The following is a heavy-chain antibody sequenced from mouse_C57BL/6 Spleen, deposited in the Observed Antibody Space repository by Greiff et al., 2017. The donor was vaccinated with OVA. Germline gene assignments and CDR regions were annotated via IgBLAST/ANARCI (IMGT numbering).Heavy chain of an antibody. CDR3: ASDGNYLSWFAY. V-gene: IGHV1-7*01. CDR1: GYTFTSYW. Sequence: QVHVKQSGAELVKPGASVKLSCKASGYTFTSYWMHWVQQRPGKGLEWIGYINPSSGYTKYNQKFKDKATLTADKSSSTAYMQLSSLTYDDSAYYYCASDGNYLSWFAYWGQGTLVTVSA. J-gene: IGHJ3*01. CDR2: INPSSGYT. D-gene: IGHD2-1*01.